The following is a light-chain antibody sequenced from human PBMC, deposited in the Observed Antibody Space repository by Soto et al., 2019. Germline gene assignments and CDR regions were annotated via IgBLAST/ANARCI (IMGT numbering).Light chain of an antibody. CDR3: QSYDTSLTGFYV. CDR1: NSNIGTGYD. Sequence: QSVLTQPPSVSGAPGQRVTISCTVSNSNIGTGYDVHWYQQLPGTAPKLLIYGNTNRPSGVPDRFSGSKSATSASPAITGLQAADEADYYCQSYDTSLTGFYVFGTGTKVTVL. CDR2: GNT. J-gene: IGLJ1*01. V-gene: IGLV1-40*01.